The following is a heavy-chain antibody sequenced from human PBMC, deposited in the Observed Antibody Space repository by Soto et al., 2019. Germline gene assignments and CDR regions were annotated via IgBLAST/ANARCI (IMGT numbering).Heavy chain of an antibody. Sequence: QITLKESGPTLVKPTQTLTLTCTFSGFSLTTNGVGVGWIRQPPGKALEWLALIYWDDDKRYNPSLKSRVTIAKGASKKQVGLTMTSMDPVDTATYYCAASGATVTPNFWYFDLWGRGTLVTVSS. CDR2: IYWDDDK. J-gene: IGHJ2*01. V-gene: IGHV2-5*02. CDR1: GFSLTTNGVG. D-gene: IGHD4-17*01. CDR3: AASGATVTPNFWYFDL.